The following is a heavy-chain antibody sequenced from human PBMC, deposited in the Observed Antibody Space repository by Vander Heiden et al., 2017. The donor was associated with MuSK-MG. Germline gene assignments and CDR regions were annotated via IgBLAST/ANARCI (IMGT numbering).Heavy chain of an antibody. D-gene: IGHD3-3*01. CDR1: GYSISGGYW. CDR2: IYHSGNT. Sequence: QAELQESGPGLVKPSETLSLTCGVSGYSISGGYWWGWIRQAPGKGLEWIASIYHSGNTYYNPSLKTRVTISVDTSKNQFSLEVNSVTAADTAVYYCARIENFWSGYRSFDYWGQGTLVTVSS. CDR3: ARIENFWSGYRSFDY. J-gene: IGHJ4*02. V-gene: IGHV4-38-2*01.